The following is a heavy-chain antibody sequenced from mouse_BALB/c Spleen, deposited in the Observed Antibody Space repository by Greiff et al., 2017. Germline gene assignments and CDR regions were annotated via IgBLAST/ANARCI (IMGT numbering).Heavy chain of an antibody. J-gene: IGHJ4*01. V-gene: IGHV5-9-4*01. CDR1: GFTFSSYA. CDR3: AGLFYAMDY. CDR2: ISSGGSYT. D-gene: IGHD3-3*01. Sequence: EVQLVESGGGLVKPGGSLKLSCAASGFTFSSYAMSWVRQSPEKRLEWVAEISSGGSYTYYPDTVTGRFTISRDNAKNTLYLEMSSLRSEDTAMYYCAGLFYAMDYWGQGTSVTVSS.